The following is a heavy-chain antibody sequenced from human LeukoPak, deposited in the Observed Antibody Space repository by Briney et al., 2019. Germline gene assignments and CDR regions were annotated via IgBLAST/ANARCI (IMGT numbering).Heavy chain of an antibody. Sequence: SETLSLTCTVSGGSISSTNNYWGWIRQPPGKGLEWIRTISYSGGTYYNPSLKSRVTISIDTSKTQFSLKLSSVTATDTAVYYCARHFDYWGQGTLVTVSS. CDR3: ARHFDY. CDR2: ISYSGGT. J-gene: IGHJ4*02. V-gene: IGHV4-39*01. CDR1: GGSISSTNNY.